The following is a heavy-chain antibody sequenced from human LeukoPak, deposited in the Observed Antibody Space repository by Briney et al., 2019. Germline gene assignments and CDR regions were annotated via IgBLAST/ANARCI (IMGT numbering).Heavy chain of an antibody. D-gene: IGHD3-3*01. J-gene: IGHJ6*03. CDR3: ASQVLRLNMDV. CDR2: INHSGST. CDR1: GGSFSGYY. Sequence: SETLSLTCAVSGGSFSGYYWSWIRQPPGKGLEWIGEINHSGSTNYNPSLKSRVTISVDTSKNQFSLKLSSVTAADTAVYYCASQVLRLNMDVWGKGTTVTVSS. V-gene: IGHV4-34*01.